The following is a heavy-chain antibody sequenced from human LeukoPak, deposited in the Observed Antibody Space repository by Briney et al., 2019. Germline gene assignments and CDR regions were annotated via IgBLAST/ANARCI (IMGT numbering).Heavy chain of an antibody. V-gene: IGHV3-23*01. CDR3: AKDRKWLRLSYFDY. D-gene: IGHD5-12*01. J-gene: IGHJ4*02. Sequence: GGSMRLSCAASGFTFSSYAMSWVRQAPGKGLEWVSAISGSGGSTYYADSVKGRFTISRDNSKNTLYLQMNSLRAEDTAVYYCAKDRKWLRLSYFDYWGQGTLVTVSS. CDR2: ISGSGGST. CDR1: GFTFSSYA.